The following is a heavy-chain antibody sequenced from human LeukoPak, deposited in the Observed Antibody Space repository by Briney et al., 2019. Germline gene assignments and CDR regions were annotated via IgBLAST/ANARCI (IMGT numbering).Heavy chain of an antibody. CDR1: GFTFSSYS. J-gene: IGHJ4*02. V-gene: IGHV3-21*01. CDR2: ISSSSSYI. D-gene: IGHD3-22*01. Sequence: PGGSLRLSCAASGFTFSSYSMNWVRQAPGKGLEWVSSISSSSSYIYYADSVKGRFTISRDNAKNSLYLQMNSLRAEDTAVYYCARDPLGDYYDSSGYYPWGQGTLVTVSS. CDR3: ARDPLGDYYDSSGYYP.